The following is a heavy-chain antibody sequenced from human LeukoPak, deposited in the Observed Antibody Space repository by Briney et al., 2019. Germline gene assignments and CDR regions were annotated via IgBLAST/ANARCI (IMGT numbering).Heavy chain of an antibody. V-gene: IGHV3-23*01. CDR1: GFTFSSYA. CDR3: AKDRVFELWFEEASPYYFDY. J-gene: IGHJ4*02. Sequence: PGRSLRLSCAASGFTFSSYAMSWVRQAPGKGLEWVSAISGSGGSTYYADSVKGRFTISRDNSKNTLYLQMNSLRAEDTAVYYCAKDRVFELWFEEASPYYFDYWGQGTLVTVSS. D-gene: IGHD3-10*01. CDR2: ISGSGGST.